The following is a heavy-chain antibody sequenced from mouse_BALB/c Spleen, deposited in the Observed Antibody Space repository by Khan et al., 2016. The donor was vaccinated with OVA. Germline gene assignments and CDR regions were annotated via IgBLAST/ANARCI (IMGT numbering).Heavy chain of an antibody. J-gene: IGHJ2*01. V-gene: IGHV1-5*01. D-gene: IGHD2-2*01. CDR1: GYSFTSYW. Sequence: VQLQQSGTVPARPGASVNMSCKASGYSFTSYWMHWVTQRPGQGLVWIVAFYPGSSDTRYNQIFKDRAKLTPVPSANTVYMALSSLTNEDSAVYDCTRSYGSFYFDDWGQGTTLTVAA. CDR2: FYPGSSDT. CDR3: TRSYGSFYFDD.